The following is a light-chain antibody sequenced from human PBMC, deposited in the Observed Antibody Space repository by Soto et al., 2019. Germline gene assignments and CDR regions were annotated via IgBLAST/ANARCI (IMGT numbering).Light chain of an antibody. CDR2: DAS. Sequence: DIQMTQSPSSLSASVGDRVTITCQASQDISNYLNWYQQKPGKAPKLLIYDASNLETGVPSRFSGSGSGTDFTFTISSLQPEDSATYYCQQYDNLPHTFGQWTKLEIK. J-gene: IGKJ2*01. V-gene: IGKV1-33*01. CDR1: QDISNY. CDR3: QQYDNLPHT.